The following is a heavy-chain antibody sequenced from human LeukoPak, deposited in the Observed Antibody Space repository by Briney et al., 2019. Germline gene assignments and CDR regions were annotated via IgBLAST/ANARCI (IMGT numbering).Heavy chain of an antibody. V-gene: IGHV4-34*01. CDR1: AGSFSGYY. J-gene: IGHJ4*02. CDR2: INHSGST. D-gene: IGHD1-26*01. Sequence: SETLSLTCAVYAGSFSGYYWTWIRQPPGKGLEWIGEINHSGSTNYNPSLKSRVTISVDTSKNQFSLKLSSVTAADTAVYYCARGGGTYYQDWWGQGTLVTVSS. CDR3: ARGGGTYYQDW.